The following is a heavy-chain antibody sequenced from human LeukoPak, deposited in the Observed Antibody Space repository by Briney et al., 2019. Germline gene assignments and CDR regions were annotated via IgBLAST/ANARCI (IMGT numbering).Heavy chain of an antibody. CDR2: IYPGDSDT. V-gene: IGHV5-51*01. CDR3: ARDGYCSGGSCLNFDY. CDR1: GYSFTSYW. Sequence: GESLKISCKGSGYSFTSYWIGWVRQMPGEGLEWMGIIYPGDSDTRYSPSFQGQVTISADKSISTAYLQWSSLKASDTAMYYCARDGYCSGGSCLNFDYWGQGTLVTVSS. D-gene: IGHD2-15*01. J-gene: IGHJ4*02.